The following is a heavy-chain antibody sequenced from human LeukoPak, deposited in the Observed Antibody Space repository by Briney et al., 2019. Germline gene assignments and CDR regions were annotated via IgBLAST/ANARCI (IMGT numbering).Heavy chain of an antibody. D-gene: IGHD5-24*01. CDR2: INHSGST. CDR1: GGSFSGYY. V-gene: IGHV4-34*01. J-gene: IGHJ4*02. Sequence: SETLSLTSAVYGGSFSGYYWSWIRQPPGKGLEWIGEINHSGSTNYNPSLKSRVTISVDTSKNQFSLKLSSVTAADTAVYYCARDRWLHLYFDYWGQGTLVTVSS. CDR3: ARDRWLHLYFDY.